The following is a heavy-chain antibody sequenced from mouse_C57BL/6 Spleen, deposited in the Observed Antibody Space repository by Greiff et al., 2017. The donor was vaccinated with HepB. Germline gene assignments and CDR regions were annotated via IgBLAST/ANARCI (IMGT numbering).Heavy chain of an antibody. CDR1: GYTFTSYW. D-gene: IGHD2-4*01. V-gene: IGHV1-52*01. CDR3: ARDNYDYDADWFAY. J-gene: IGHJ3*01. CDR2: IDPSDSET. Sequence: VPLQQPGAELVRPGSSVKLSCKASGYTFTSYWMHWVKQRPIQGLAWIGNIDPSDSETHYNQKFKDKATLTVDKSSSTAYMQLSSLTSEDSAVYYCARDNYDYDADWFAYWGQGTLVTVSA.